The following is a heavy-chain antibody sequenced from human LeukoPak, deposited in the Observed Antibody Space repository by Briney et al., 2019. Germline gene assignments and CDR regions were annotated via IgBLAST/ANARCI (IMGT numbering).Heavy chain of an antibody. CDR2: INHSGST. Sequence: SETLSLTCAVYGGSFSGYYWSWIRQPPGKGLEWIGEINHSGSTNYNPSLKSRVTISVDTSKNQFSLKLSSVTAADTAVYYCARGHKQWLVRGTFFDYWGQGTLVTVSS. CDR1: GGSFSGYY. D-gene: IGHD6-19*01. V-gene: IGHV4-34*01. J-gene: IGHJ4*02. CDR3: ARGHKQWLVRGTFFDY.